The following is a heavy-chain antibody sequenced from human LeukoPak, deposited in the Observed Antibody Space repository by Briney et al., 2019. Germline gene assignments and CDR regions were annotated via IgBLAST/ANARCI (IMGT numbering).Heavy chain of an antibody. V-gene: IGHV4-38-2*01. D-gene: IGHD2-2*01. CDR3: ARLIVPAANWFDP. CDR2: IYHSGST. CDR1: GYSISSGYY. Sequence: SQTLSLTCAVSGYSISSGYYWGWIRQPPGKGLEWIGSIYHSGSTYYNPSLKSRVTISVDTSKNQFSLKLSSVTAADTAVYYCARLIVPAANWFDPWGRGTLVTVSS. J-gene: IGHJ5*02.